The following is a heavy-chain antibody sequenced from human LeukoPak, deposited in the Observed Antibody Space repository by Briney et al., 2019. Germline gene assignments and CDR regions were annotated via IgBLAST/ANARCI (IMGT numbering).Heavy chain of an antibody. CDR3: ARGLLGAPTSYFDF. CDR2: ISSSGSTI. J-gene: IGHJ4*02. D-gene: IGHD1-26*01. V-gene: IGHV3-11*04. CDR1: GFTFSDYY. Sequence: GGSLRLSCAASGFTFSDYYMSWIRQAPGKGLEWVSYISSSGSTIYYADSVKGRFTISRDNAKNTLFLQMNSLRAEDTAVYYCARGLLGAPTSYFDFWGQGTLVTVSS.